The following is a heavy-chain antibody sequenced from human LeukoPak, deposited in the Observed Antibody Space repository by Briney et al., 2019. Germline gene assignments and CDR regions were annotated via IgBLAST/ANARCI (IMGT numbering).Heavy chain of an antibody. CDR3: ARWSLGPLHYCTNGVCDAFDI. D-gene: IGHD2-8*01. CDR2: IYHSGST. J-gene: IGHJ3*02. CDR1: GYSISSGYY. Sequence: PSETLSLTCTVSGYSISSGYYWGWIRQPPGKGLEWIGSIYHSGSTYYNPSLKSRVTISVDTSKNQFSLKLSSVTAADTAVYYCARWSLGPLHYCTNGVCDAFDIWGQGTMVTVSS. V-gene: IGHV4-38-2*02.